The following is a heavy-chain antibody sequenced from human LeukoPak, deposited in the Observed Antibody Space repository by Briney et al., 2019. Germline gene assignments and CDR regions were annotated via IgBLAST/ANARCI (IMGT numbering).Heavy chain of an antibody. J-gene: IGHJ6*04. CDR3: ARGSQLLWFGEPPRGRGMDV. Sequence: PGGSLRLSCAASGFTFSSYSMNWVRQAPGKGLEWVSSISSSSSYIYYADSVKGRFTISRDNAKNSLYLQMNSLRAEDTAVYYCARGSQLLWFGEPPRGRGMDVWGKGTTVTVSS. V-gene: IGHV3-21*01. CDR1: GFTFSSYS. CDR2: ISSSSSYI. D-gene: IGHD3-10*01.